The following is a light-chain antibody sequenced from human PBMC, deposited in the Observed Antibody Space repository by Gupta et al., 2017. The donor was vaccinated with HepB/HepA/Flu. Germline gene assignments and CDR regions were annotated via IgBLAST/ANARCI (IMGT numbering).Light chain of an antibody. J-gene: IGLJ2*01. CDR3: SSYTTSYTQV. Sequence: QSALTQPASVSGSPGQSITISCTGPSSDVGAYNSVSWYQQHPGKAPKLMIYDVSNRPSGVSNRFSGSKSGNTASLTISGLQAEDEADYYCSSYTTSYTQVFGGGTKLTVL. CDR1: SSDVGAYNS. CDR2: DVS. V-gene: IGLV2-14*01.